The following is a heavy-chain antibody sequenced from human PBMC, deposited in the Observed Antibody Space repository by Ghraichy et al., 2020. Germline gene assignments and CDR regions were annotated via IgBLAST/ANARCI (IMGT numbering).Heavy chain of an antibody. Sequence: GGSLRLSCKGSGFSFGDYAMTWFRQAPGKGLKLVGFIRSEIYGGTVEYAESVKGRFTISRDDSNSIAYLQLNSLKTEDAGVYYCTRGVRGVVGGVDFWGQGTTVTVSS. CDR3: TRGVRGVVGGVDF. D-gene: IGHD3-10*01. CDR1: GFSFGDYA. J-gene: IGHJ6*02. V-gene: IGHV3-49*03. CDR2: IRSEIYGGTV.